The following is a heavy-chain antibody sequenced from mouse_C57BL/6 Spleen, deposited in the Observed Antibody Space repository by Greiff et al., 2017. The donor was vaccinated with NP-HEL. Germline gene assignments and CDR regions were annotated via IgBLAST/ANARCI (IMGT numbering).Heavy chain of an antibody. V-gene: IGHV1-61*01. CDR3: ARWLGGAMDY. J-gene: IGHJ4*01. D-gene: IGHD2-2*01. Sequence: QVQLQQPGAELVRPGSSVKLSCKASGYTFTSYWMDWVKQRPGQGLEWIGNIYPSDSETHYNQKFKDKATLTVDKSSSTAYMQLSSLTSEDSAVYYCARWLGGAMDYWGQGTSVTVSS. CDR1: GYTFTSYW. CDR2: IYPSDSET.